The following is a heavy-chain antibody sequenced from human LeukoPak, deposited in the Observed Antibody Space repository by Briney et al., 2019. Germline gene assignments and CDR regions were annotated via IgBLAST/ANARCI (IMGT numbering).Heavy chain of an antibody. CDR1: GFTFSSYG. CDR3: AKQSGFGAFDI. CDR2: ISYDGSNK. J-gene: IGHJ3*02. D-gene: IGHD3-3*01. Sequence: PGRSLRLPCAASGFTFSSYGMHWVRQAPGKGLEWVAVISYDGSNKYYADSVKGRFTISRDNSKNTLYLQMNSLRAEDTAVYYCAKQSGFGAFDIWGQGTMVTVSS. V-gene: IGHV3-30*18.